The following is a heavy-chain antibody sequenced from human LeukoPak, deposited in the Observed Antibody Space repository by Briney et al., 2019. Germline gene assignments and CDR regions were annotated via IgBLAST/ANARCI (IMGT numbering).Heavy chain of an antibody. D-gene: IGHD1-26*01. CDR1: GYTFNSHG. Sequence: GASVKVSCKASGYTFNSHGISWVRQAPGQGLEWMGWISAYNGDTKYPQKFQGRVTMTTDTPTSTAYMELRSLRSDDTAVYYCARMGATSRDFDYWGQGTLVTVSS. J-gene: IGHJ4*02. CDR2: ISAYNGDT. CDR3: ARMGATSRDFDY. V-gene: IGHV1-18*01.